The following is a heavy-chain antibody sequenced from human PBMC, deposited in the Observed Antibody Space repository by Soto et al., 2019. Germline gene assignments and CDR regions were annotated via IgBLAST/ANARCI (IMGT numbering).Heavy chain of an antibody. Sequence: GESLKISCKGSGYSFTSYWIGWVRQMPGKGLEWMGIIYPGDSDTRYSPSFQGQVTISADKSISTAYLQWSSLKASDTAMYYCARRGAAFAKESPDDAFDIWGQGTMVTVSS. J-gene: IGHJ3*02. CDR3: ARRGAAFAKESPDDAFDI. CDR2: IYPGDSDT. D-gene: IGHD2-15*01. CDR1: GYSFTSYW. V-gene: IGHV5-51*01.